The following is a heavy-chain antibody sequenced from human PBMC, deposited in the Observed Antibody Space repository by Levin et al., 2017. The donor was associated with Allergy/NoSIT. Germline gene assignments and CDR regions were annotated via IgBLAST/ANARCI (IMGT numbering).Heavy chain of an antibody. CDR2: IKQDGSEE. J-gene: IGHJ4*02. D-gene: IGHD6-13*01. Sequence: PGGSLRLSCAASGFTFRSFWMGWVRQAPGKGLEWVANIKQDGSEEYYVDSVRGRFTISRDNFKNSLYLQMNSLRADDTALYFCARIPDSSSWYFDLWGQGTLVTVSS. CDR1: GFTFRSFW. CDR3: ARIPDSSSWYFDL. V-gene: IGHV3-7*05.